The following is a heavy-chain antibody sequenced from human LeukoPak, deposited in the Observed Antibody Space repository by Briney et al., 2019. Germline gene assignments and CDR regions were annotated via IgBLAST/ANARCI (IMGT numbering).Heavy chain of an antibody. V-gene: IGHV3-23*01. CDR1: GFTSSSYA. CDR3: AKIEGLVRGVSLPLYYYGMDV. CDR2: ISGSGGST. D-gene: IGHD3-10*01. Sequence: GGSLRLSCAASGFTSSSYAMSWVRQAPGKGLEWVSAISGSGGSTYYADSVKGRFTISRDNSKNTLYLQMNSLRAEDTAVYYCAKIEGLVRGVSLPLYYYGMDVWGQGTTVTVSS. J-gene: IGHJ6*02.